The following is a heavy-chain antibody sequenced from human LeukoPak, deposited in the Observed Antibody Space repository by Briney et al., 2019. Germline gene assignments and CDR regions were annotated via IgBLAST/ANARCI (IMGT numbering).Heavy chain of an antibody. CDR1: GGSISSGGYY. D-gene: IGHD3-3*01. CDR3: AATPFFGVVVDGYFDY. J-gene: IGHJ4*02. Sequence: SQTLSLTCTVSGGSISSGGYYWSWIREHPGKGLEWIGYIYYSGSTYYNPSLKSRVTISVDTSKNQFSPKLSSVTAADTAVYYCAATPFFGVVVDGYFDYWGQGTLVTVSS. V-gene: IGHV4-31*03. CDR2: IYYSGST.